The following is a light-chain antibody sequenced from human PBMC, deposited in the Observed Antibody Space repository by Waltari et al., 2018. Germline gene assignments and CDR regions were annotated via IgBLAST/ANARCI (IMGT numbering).Light chain of an antibody. CDR3: QSCDSSLSGV. CDR2: GDS. V-gene: IGLV1-40*01. Sequence: QPVLTQPPSVSGAPGQRVTISCTGSRSNIGAGYDVHWYQQLPGTAPKLLIFGDSNRPSGVPDRFSGSKTGSSASLAITGLQAEDEADYYCQSCDSSLSGVFGSGTKVTVL. J-gene: IGLJ1*01. CDR1: RSNIGAGYD.